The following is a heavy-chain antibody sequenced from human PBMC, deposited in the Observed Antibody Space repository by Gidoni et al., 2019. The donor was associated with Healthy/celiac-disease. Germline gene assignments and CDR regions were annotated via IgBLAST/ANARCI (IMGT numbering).Heavy chain of an antibody. V-gene: IGHV3-30*18. Sequence: QVQLVESGGGVVQPGRSLRLSCAASGFTFRSYGMHWVRQAPGKGLEWVAVISYDGRNKYYADSVKGRFTISRDNSKNTLYLQMNSLRAEDTAVYYCAKSRLPDSYYYYGMDVWGQGTTVTVSS. CDR3: AKSRLPDSYYYYGMDV. CDR1: GFTFRSYG. J-gene: IGHJ6*02. CDR2: ISYDGRNK.